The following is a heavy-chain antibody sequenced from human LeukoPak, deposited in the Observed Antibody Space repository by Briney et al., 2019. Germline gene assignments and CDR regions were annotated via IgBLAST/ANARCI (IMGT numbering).Heavy chain of an antibody. CDR3: ARGEYDLLGDY. CDR2: ISPYNGNT. J-gene: IGHJ4*02. CDR1: GYTFSSHS. D-gene: IGHD3-10*01. Sequence: ASVNVSCKTSGYTFSSHSMNWVRQAPGQGLEWMGWISPYNGNTKYAQKLQGRATMTTDTSTSTAYMELRSLRSDDTAVYYCARGEYDLLGDYWGQGTLVTVSS. V-gene: IGHV1-18*01.